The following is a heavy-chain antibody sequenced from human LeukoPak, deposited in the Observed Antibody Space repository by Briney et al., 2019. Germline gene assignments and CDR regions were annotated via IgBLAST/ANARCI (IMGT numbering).Heavy chain of an antibody. CDR1: GFTFSSYA. Sequence: GGSLRLSCAASGFTFSSYAMSWVRQAPGKGLEWVSAISGSGGSTYYADSVKGRFTISRDNAKNSLCLQMNSLRAEDTALYYCAKDIMATITSSSAFDIWGQGTMVTVSS. D-gene: IGHD5-24*01. J-gene: IGHJ3*02. CDR3: AKDIMATITSSSAFDI. CDR2: ISGSGGST. V-gene: IGHV3-23*01.